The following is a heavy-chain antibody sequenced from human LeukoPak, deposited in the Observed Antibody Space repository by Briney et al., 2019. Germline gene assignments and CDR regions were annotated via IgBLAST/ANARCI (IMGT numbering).Heavy chain of an antibody. D-gene: IGHD2-2*01. J-gene: IGHJ5*02. CDR3: ARLREDIVVVPAATLNWFDP. V-gene: IGHV1-18*04. Sequence: ASVKVSCKTSGYTFTSYGISWVRQAPGQGLEWMGWIGAYNGNTNYAQKLQGRVTMTTDTSTSTAYMELRSLRSDDTAVYYCARLREDIVVVPAATLNWFDPWGQGTLVTVSS. CDR1: GYTFTSYG. CDR2: IGAYNGNT.